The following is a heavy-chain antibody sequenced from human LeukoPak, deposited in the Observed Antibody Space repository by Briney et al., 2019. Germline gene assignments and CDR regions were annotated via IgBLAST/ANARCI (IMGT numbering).Heavy chain of an antibody. D-gene: IGHD6-13*01. CDR3: AKALYSSSWYAEVDY. J-gene: IGHJ4*02. CDR1: GFTFDDYA. Sequence: PGGSLRLSCAASGFTFDDYAMHWVRQAPGKGLEWVPGISWNSGSIGYADSVKGRFTISRDNAKNSLYLQMNSLRAEDTALYYCAKALYSSSWYAEVDYWGQGTLVTVSS. V-gene: IGHV3-9*01. CDR2: ISWNSGSI.